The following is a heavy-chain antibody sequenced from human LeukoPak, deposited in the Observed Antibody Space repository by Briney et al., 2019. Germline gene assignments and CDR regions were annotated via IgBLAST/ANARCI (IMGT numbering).Heavy chain of an antibody. D-gene: IGHD2-15*01. CDR1: GLTFSSYA. CDR2: IWYDGSNK. Sequence: PGGSLRLSCAASGLTFSSYAMSWVRQAPGKGLEWVAVIWYDGSNKYYADSVKGRFTISRDNSKNTLYLQMNSLRAEDTAVYYCTRSSMVDANDAFDIWGQGTMVTVSS. J-gene: IGHJ3*02. V-gene: IGHV3-33*08. CDR3: TRSSMVDANDAFDI.